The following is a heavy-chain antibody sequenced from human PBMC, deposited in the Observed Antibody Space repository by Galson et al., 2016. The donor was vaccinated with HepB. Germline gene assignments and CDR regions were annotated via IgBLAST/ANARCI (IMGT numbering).Heavy chain of an antibody. D-gene: IGHD5-12*01. V-gene: IGHV1-18*01. CDR3: ARGGATVATIDGV. CDR1: EYNFNSYG. Sequence: SVKVSCKAFEYNFNSYGISWVRQAPGQGLEWMGWISVYNGNTRYAQRLQGRLTLTTDTSTRTAYMQLRGLRSDDTALYYCARGGATVATIDGVWGQGTLVIVSS. J-gene: IGHJ4*02. CDR2: ISVYNGNT.